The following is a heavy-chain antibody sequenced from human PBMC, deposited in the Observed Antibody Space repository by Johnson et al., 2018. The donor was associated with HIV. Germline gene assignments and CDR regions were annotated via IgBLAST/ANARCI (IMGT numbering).Heavy chain of an antibody. V-gene: IGHV3-30*04. CDR2: ISYDGSNK. CDR1: GFTFSSYA. J-gene: IGHJ3*02. Sequence: VQLLESGGGLVQPGGSLRLSCAASGFTFSSYAMSWVRQAPGKGLEWVAVISYDGSNKYYADSVKGRFTISRDNSKNTLYLQMNSLRAEDTALYYCAKDMGVWGSYRPDAFDIWGQGTMVTVSS. CDR3: AKDMGVWGSYRPDAFDI. D-gene: IGHD3-16*02.